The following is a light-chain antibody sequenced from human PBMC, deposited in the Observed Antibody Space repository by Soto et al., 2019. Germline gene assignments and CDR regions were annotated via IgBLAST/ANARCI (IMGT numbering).Light chain of an antibody. CDR2: KAS. V-gene: IGKV1-5*03. CDR3: QQYNNYWT. J-gene: IGKJ1*01. CDR1: QSINNW. Sequence: DIQMTQSPSTLSASVGDRVTITCRASQSINNWLAWYQQKPGKAPKLLIYKASSLESGVPSRFSGSGSGTEFTLTISNLQPDDFATYYCQQYNNYWTFGQGTKVEIK.